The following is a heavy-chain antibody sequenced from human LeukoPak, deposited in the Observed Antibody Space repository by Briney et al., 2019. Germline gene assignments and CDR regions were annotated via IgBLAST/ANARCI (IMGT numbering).Heavy chain of an antibody. Sequence: ASVKVSCKASGYTFTSYGISWARQAPGQGLEWMGWISAYNGNTNYAQKLQGRVTMTTDTSTSTAYMELRSLRSDDTAVYCARASGRSTFDYWGQGTLVTVSS. J-gene: IGHJ4*02. V-gene: IGHV1-18*04. CDR2: ISAYNGNT. D-gene: IGHD6-19*01. CDR1: GYTFTSYG. CDR3: ARASGRSTFDY.